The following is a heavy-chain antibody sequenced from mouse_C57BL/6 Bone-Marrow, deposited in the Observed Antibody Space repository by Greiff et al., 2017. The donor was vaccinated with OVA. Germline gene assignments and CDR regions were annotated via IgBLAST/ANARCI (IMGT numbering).Heavy chain of an antibody. V-gene: IGHV1-59*01. J-gene: IGHJ2*01. CDR3: AKWDGSSYFDY. CDR2: IDPSDSYT. CDR1: GYTFTSCW. D-gene: IGHD2-3*01. Sequence: VQLQQPGAELVRPGTSVKLSCKASGYTFTSCWMHWVTQRPGQGLEWIGVIDPSDSYTNYNQKFKGKATLTVDPASSTAYMQLSSLTSEDSAVYYCAKWDGSSYFDYWGQGTTLTVSS.